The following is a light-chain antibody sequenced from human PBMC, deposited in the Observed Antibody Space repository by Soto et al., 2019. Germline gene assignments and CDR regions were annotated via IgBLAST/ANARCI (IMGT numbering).Light chain of an antibody. J-gene: IGKJ1*01. V-gene: IGKV3-15*01. CDR1: QSVSSK. Sequence: EIVLTQSPGTLSVSPGERATLSCRASQSVSSKLAWYQQKPGQAPRLLFYGASTVATGIPARFSGSGSETEFTLSISSLQSDDFAGYYRQHYNNSPRTFGQGTKVEIK. CDR2: GAS. CDR3: QHYNNSPRT.